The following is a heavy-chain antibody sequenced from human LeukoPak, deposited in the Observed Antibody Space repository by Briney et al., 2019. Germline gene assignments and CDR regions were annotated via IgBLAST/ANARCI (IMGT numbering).Heavy chain of an antibody. Sequence: GASVKVSCKASGYTFTSYDINWVRQATGQGLEWMGWMNPNSGNTGYAQKFQGRVTMTRNTSISTAYMELSSLRSEDTAVYYCARGPITITMVRGVIPYFDYWGQGTLVTVSS. J-gene: IGHJ4*02. D-gene: IGHD3-10*01. CDR2: MNPNSGNT. V-gene: IGHV1-8*01. CDR3: ARGPITITMVRGVIPYFDY. CDR1: GYTFTSYD.